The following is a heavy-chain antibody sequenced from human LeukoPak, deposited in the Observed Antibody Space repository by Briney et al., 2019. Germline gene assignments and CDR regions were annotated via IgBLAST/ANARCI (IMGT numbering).Heavy chain of an antibody. J-gene: IGHJ5*02. CDR2: INPSSGAT. CDR1: GYTFTGYY. V-gene: IGHV1-2*02. Sequence: ASVKVSCKASGYTFTGYYIHWVRQAPGQGLEWMAWINPSSGATNYAQKFQGRVTMTRDTSISTAYMELSRLTSDDTAVYFCARGRFGEWDNWFDPWGQGTLVTVSS. CDR3: ARGRFGEWDNWFDP. D-gene: IGHD3-10*01.